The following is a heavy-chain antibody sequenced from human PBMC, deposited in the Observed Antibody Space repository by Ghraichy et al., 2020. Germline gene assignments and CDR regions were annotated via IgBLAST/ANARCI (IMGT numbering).Heavy chain of an antibody. CDR2: IYSGGTT. CDR1: GFDVSINR. D-gene: IGHD2-21*01. CDR3: ARDLWAFDI. Sequence: GGSLRLACVGSGFDVSINRMSWVRQAPGKGLEWVSAIYSGGTTDYADSVKGRFTFSRDNSKNTVYLQMNSLRVDDTAVYYCARDLWAFDIWGQGTLVTVSS. V-gene: IGHV3-53*01. J-gene: IGHJ3*02.